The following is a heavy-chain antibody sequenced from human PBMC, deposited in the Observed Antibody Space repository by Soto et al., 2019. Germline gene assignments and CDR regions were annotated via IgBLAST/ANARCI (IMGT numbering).Heavy chain of an antibody. CDR2: IYYSGTT. J-gene: IGHJ4*02. V-gene: IGHV4-39*01. Sequence: ASETLSLTCTVSGDSITSNSYFWAWIRQPPGKGLEWIGSIYYSGTTYYNPSLKSRVTISVDRSKNQFSLKLTPVTAADTADKYWARHFSVDYFDYGGQGALVTVPS. CDR1: GDSITSNSYF. CDR3: ARHFSVDYFDY.